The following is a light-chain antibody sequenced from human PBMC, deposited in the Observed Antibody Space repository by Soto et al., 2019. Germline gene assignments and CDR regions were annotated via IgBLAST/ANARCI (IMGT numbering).Light chain of an antibody. CDR3: QQRSTWPHT. CDR1: QSVNTY. CDR2: DAS. Sequence: DIELTQSPATLSLSPGEGATLSCRASQSVNTYLAWYQQKTGQAPRLLIYDASNRATGIPARFSGTGSGTDFTLAISSLEPEDFAVYYCQQRSTWPHTFGPGTKVEI. J-gene: IGKJ3*01. V-gene: IGKV3-11*01.